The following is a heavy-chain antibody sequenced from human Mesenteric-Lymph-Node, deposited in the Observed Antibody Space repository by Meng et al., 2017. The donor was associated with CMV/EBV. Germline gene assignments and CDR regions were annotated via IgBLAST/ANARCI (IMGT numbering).Heavy chain of an antibody. Sequence: GSYYWGWIRQPPGKGLEWIGSIYYSGSTYYNPSLRSRVTISVDTSKNQFSLKLSSVTAADTAVYYCARLAIVVVPAAMARNTEYFDYWGQGTLVTVSS. J-gene: IGHJ4*02. CDR3: ARLAIVVVPAAMARNTEYFDY. D-gene: IGHD2-2*01. V-gene: IGHV4-39*01. CDR2: IYYSGST. CDR1: GSYY.